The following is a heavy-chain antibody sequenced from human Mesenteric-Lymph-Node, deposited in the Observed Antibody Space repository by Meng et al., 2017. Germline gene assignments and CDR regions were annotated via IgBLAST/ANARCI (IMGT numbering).Heavy chain of an antibody. CDR3: ARAGVGAPFDY. CDR2: ISSSGSTI. D-gene: IGHD1-26*01. Sequence: GGSLRLSCAASGFTFSSYEMNWVRQAPGKGLEWVSYISSSGSTIYYADSVKGRFTISRDNSKNTLYLQMNSLRAEDTAVYYCARAGVGAPFDYWGQGTLVTVSS. V-gene: IGHV3-48*03. CDR1: GFTFSSYE. J-gene: IGHJ4*02.